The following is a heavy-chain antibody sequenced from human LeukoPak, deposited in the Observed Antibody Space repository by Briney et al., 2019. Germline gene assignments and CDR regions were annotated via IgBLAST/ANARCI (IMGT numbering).Heavy chain of an antibody. J-gene: IGHJ4*02. V-gene: IGHV4-34*01. CDR1: GGSVSSADYY. CDR3: ARDSGSYRSSAFDY. CDR2: INHSGST. Sequence: NPSETLSLTCTVSGGSVSSADYYWSWIRQPPGKGLEWIGEINHSGSTNYNPSLKSRVTISVDTSKNQFSLKLSSVTAADTAVYYCARDSGSYRSSAFDYWGQGTLVTVSS. D-gene: IGHD3-16*02.